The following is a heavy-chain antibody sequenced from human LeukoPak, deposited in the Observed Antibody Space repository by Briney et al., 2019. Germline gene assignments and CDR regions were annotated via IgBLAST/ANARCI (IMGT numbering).Heavy chain of an antibody. V-gene: IGHV4-39*07. CDR3: AREAGLDY. D-gene: IGHD6-19*01. J-gene: IGHJ4*02. CDR2: IYYSGST. CDR1: TFSSYA. Sequence: TFSSYAMSWVRQAPGKGLEWIGSIYYSGSTYYNPSLKSRVTISVDTSKNQFSLKLSSVTAADTAVYYCAREAGLDYWGQGTLVTVSS.